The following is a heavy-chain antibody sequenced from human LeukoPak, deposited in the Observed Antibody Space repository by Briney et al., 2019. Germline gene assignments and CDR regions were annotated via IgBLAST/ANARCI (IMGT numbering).Heavy chain of an antibody. CDR3: ARDAVTVATLYFDS. Sequence: ASVKVSCKTSGYTFTGYYMHWVRQAPGQGLEWMGWINLNSGGTNYAQTFQGRVTMTRDTSISTAYMDLSRLRSDDTAVYYCARDAVTVATLYFDSWGQGTLVTVSS. CDR1: GYTFTGYY. CDR2: INLNSGGT. D-gene: IGHD4-11*01. J-gene: IGHJ4*02. V-gene: IGHV1-2*02.